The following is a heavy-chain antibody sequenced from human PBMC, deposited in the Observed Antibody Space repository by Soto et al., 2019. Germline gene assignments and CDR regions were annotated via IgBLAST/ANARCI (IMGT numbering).Heavy chain of an antibody. CDR3: AREKSPETFDY. Sequence: PSETLSLTYTVSGGSISSYYWSWIRQPPGKGLEWIGYIYYSGSTNYNPSLKSRFTISVDTSKNQFSLKLSSVTAADTAVYYCAREKSPETFDYWGQGTLVTVSS. V-gene: IGHV4-59*01. J-gene: IGHJ4*02. CDR2: IYYSGST. CDR1: GGSISSYY.